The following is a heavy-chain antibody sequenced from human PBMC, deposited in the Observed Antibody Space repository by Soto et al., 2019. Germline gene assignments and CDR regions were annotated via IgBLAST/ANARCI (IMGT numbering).Heavy chain of an antibody. V-gene: IGHV3-66*01. CDR1: GFTVSSNY. J-gene: IGHJ4*02. Sequence: GGSLRLSCAASGFTVSSNYMSWVRQAPGKGLEWVSVIYSGGSTYYADSVKGRFTISRDNSKNTLYLQMNSLRAEDTAVYYCAKPVYCSGGSCRSYYFDYWGQGTLVTVSS. CDR3: AKPVYCSGGSCRSYYFDY. D-gene: IGHD2-15*01. CDR2: IYSGGST.